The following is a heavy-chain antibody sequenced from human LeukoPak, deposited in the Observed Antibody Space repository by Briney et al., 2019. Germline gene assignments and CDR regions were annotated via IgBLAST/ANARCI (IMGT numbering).Heavy chain of an antibody. V-gene: IGHV1-2*02. D-gene: IGHD2-2*01. J-gene: IGHJ5*02. CDR1: GYTSTGYY. Sequence: ASVKVSCKASGYTSTGYYMHWVRQAPGQGLEWMGWINPNSGGTNYAQKFQGRVTMTRDTSISTAYMELSRLRSDDTAVYYCARDSSWDIVVVPAAEGDWFDPWGQGTLVTVSS. CDR2: INPNSGGT. CDR3: ARDSSWDIVVVPAAEGDWFDP.